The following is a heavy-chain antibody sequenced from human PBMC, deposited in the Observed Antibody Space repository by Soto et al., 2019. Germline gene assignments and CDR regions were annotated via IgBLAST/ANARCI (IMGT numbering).Heavy chain of an antibody. CDR1: GYTFTSYG. Sequence: ASVKVSCKASGYTFTSYGISWVRQAPGQGLEWMGWISAYNGNTNYAQKLQGRVTMTTDTSTSTAYMELRSLRSDDTAVYYCARDEGETSLIAAAGTFWFDPWGQGTLVTVSS. V-gene: IGHV1-18*01. D-gene: IGHD6-13*01. CDR3: ARDEGETSLIAAAGTFWFDP. CDR2: ISAYNGNT. J-gene: IGHJ5*02.